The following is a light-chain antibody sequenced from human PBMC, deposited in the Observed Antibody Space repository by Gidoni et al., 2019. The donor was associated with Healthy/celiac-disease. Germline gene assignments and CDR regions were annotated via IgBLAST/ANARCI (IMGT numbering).Light chain of an antibody. CDR2: AAS. J-gene: IGKJ5*01. V-gene: IGKV1-9*01. CDR3: QQLNSYPRT. Sequence: DIQLTQSPSFLSASVCDRVTITCRASQGISSYLAWYQQKPGKAPNRLIYAASTLPSGVPSRFSGSGYVTEFTLTISSLQPEDFATYYCQQLNSYPRTFGQETRLDIK. CDR1: QGISSY.